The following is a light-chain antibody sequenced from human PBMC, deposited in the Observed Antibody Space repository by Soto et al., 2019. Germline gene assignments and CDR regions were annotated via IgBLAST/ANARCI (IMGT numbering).Light chain of an antibody. Sequence: EIVLTQSPATLSLSPGERATLSCGASQTVGSTYLAWYQQKPGLAPRLLIYDASSRATGIPDRFSGSGSGTDFNLTISRLEPEAFAVYYCQHYGSSPWTFGQGTKVEIK. J-gene: IGKJ1*01. CDR1: QTVGSTY. CDR3: QHYGSSPWT. CDR2: DAS. V-gene: IGKV3D-20*01.